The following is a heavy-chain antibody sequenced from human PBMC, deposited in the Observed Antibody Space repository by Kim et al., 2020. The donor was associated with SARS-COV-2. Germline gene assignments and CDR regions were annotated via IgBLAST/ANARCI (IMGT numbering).Heavy chain of an antibody. V-gene: IGHV3-21*01. CDR3: TSCRGELRYSNYLYMDV. CDR2: ISRAANNK. J-gene: IGHJ6*03. CDR1: GFASTDYS. D-gene: IGHD2-2*02. Sequence: GGSLRLSCAASGFASTDYSMNWVRQAPGKGLEWVASISRAANNKDYAASVKGRFTISRDNAKNSLYLQMHSLRAEDTAIYYCTSCRGELRYSNYLYMDVWRRGTTVTLS.